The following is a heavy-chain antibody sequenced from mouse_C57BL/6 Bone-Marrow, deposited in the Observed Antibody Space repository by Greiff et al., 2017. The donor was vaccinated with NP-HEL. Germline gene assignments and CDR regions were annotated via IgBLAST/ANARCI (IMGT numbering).Heavy chain of an antibody. CDR2: IHPSDSDT. V-gene: IGHV1-74*01. D-gene: IGHD1-1*01. CDR3: AIPLGGYYGSSPAY. Sequence: QVQLKQPGAELVKPGASVKVSCKASGYTFTSYWMHWVKQRPGQGLEWIGRIHPSDSDTNYNQKFKGKATLTVDKSSSTAYMQLSSLTSEDSAVYYCAIPLGGYYGSSPAYWGQGTLVTVSA. CDR1: GYTFTSYW. J-gene: IGHJ3*01.